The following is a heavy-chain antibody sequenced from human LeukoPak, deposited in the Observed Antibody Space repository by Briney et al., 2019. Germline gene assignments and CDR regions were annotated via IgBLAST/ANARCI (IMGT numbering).Heavy chain of an antibody. CDR2: IKSDGSST. CDR3: ARASPTVTRGAFDI. J-gene: IGHJ3*02. V-gene: IGHV3-74*01. CDR1: GFTFSSYR. D-gene: IGHD4-17*01. Sequence: PGGSLRLSCAASGFTFSSYRMHWVRQAPGKGLVWVSRIKSDGSSTSHADSVKGRFTISRDNAKNTLYLQMNSLRAEDTAVYYCARASPTVTRGAFDIWGQGTMVTVSS.